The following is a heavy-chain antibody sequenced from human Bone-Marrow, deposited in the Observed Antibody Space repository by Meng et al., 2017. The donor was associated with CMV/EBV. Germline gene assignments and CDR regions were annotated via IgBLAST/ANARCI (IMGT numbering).Heavy chain of an antibody. J-gene: IGHJ4*02. Sequence: GESLKISCAPSGFTFSNARMSWVRQAPGKGLEWVGRIESKSGGGTADYGAPVKGRFTISRDDSKNALYLQIDSLKSEDTAMYYCSTIGLGGSYSLDYWGQGTLVPSPQ. CDR2: IESKSGGGTA. CDR1: GFTFSNAR. V-gene: IGHV3-15*04. D-gene: IGHD1-26*01. CDR3: STIGLGGSYSLDY.